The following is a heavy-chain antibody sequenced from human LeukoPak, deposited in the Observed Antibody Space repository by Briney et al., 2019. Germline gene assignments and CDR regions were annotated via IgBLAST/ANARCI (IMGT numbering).Heavy chain of an antibody. Sequence: GVSLRLSCAASGFAFSSYSMNWVRQTPGKGLECLSYISSSGSTINYADSVKGRFTISRDNAKSSLFLQMDSLRDEDTALYYCARDGIEGDSSRYYVGAFDIWGQATMVTVSS. D-gene: IGHD3-22*01. CDR2: ISSSGSTI. J-gene: IGHJ3*02. CDR1: GFAFSSYS. V-gene: IGHV3-48*02. CDR3: ARDGIEGDSSRYYVGAFDI.